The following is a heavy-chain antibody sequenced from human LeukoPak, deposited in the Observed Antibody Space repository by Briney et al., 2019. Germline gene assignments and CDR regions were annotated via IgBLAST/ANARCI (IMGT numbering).Heavy chain of an antibody. V-gene: IGHV4-59*01. CDR3: ARLRVVTYYYYMDV. CDR2: IYYSGNS. J-gene: IGHJ6*03. Sequence: SETLSLTCSVSGGSFSSSYWTWIRQPPGKGLEWIGYIYYSGNSNYNPSLKSRATISVDTSNNQFSLKLSSVTAADTAVYYCARLRVVTYYYYMDVWGKGTTVTVSS. CDR1: GGSFSSSY. D-gene: IGHD3-3*01.